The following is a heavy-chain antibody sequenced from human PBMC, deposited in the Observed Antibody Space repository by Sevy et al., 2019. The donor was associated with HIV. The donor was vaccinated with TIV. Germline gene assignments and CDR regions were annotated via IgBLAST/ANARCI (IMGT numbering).Heavy chain of an antibody. CDR1: GYTFTNYH. J-gene: IGHJ1*01. D-gene: IGHD1-26*01. CDR2: ITPTNGNT. CDR3: ARAPSGSQGPGQYFHH. Sequence: VSVKVYCKASGYTFTNYHITWVRQAPGQGLEWMGWITPTNGNTNYARRLQGRVTMTTDTSTATAYMELRSLRSDDTAVYYCARAPSGSQGPGQYFHHWGQGTLVTVSS. V-gene: IGHV1-18*01.